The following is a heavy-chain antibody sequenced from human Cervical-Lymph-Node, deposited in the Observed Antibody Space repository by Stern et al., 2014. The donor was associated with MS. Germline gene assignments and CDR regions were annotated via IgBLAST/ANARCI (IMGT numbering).Heavy chain of an antibody. CDR3: ARRLYYYAPFDP. CDR2: IYPVDSAT. V-gene: IGHV5-51*01. CDR1: GYSFTSYW. Sequence: VQLVQSGAEVKKPGESLKISCKGSGYSFTSYWIGWVRQMPGQGLEWMGIIYPVDSATRYRPSFQGQATIIADNGPSTAFLHMGSLKASDTAMYYCARRLYYYAPFDPWGQGTLVTVSS. J-gene: IGHJ5*02. D-gene: IGHD3-10*01.